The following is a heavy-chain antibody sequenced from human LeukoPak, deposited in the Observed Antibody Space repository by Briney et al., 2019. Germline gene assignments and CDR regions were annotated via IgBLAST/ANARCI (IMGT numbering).Heavy chain of an antibody. CDR2: MIPNSGNT. CDR3: ARKYSDFWSAYYSWFDP. CDR1: GYTFTSYD. J-gene: IGHJ5*02. D-gene: IGHD3-3*01. V-gene: IGHV1-8*01. Sequence: ASVKDSCKASGYTFTSYDINWVRQATGQGLEWMGWMIPNSGNTGYAQKFQGRVTMTRNTSISTAYMELSSLRSEDTAVYYCARKYSDFWSAYYSWFDPWGQGTLVTVSS.